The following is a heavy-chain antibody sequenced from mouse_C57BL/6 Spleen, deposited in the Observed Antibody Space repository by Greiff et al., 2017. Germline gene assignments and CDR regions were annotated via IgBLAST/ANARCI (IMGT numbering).Heavy chain of an antibody. D-gene: IGHD3-3*01. V-gene: IGHV1-69*01. CDR1: GYTFTSYW. CDR2: IDPSDSYT. J-gene: IGHJ4*01. Sequence: QVQLKQPGAELVMPGASVKLSCKASGYTFTSYWMHWVKQRPGQGLEWIGEIDPSDSYTNYNQKFKGKFTLTVDKSSSTAYMQLSSLTSEDSAVXDCAREGHEEGMDYWGQGTSVTVSS. CDR3: AREGHEEGMDY.